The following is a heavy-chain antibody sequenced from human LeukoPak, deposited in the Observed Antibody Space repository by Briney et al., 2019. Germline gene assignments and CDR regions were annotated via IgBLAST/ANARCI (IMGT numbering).Heavy chain of an antibody. D-gene: IGHD3-22*01. V-gene: IGHV4-30-4*01. CDR1: GGSISSGDYY. J-gene: IGHJ4*02. CDR2: IYYSGST. Sequence: SETLSLTCTVSGGSISSGDYYWSWIRQPPGKGLEWIGYIYYSGSTYYNPSLKSRVTISVDTSKNQFSLKLSSVTAADTAVYYCARDPDSSGYHYWGQGTLVTVSS. CDR3: ARDPDSSGYHY.